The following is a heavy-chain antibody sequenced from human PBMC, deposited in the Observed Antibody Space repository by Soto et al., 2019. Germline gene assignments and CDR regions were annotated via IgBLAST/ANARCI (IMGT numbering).Heavy chain of an antibody. CDR3: ARDGWYSSGWYIGY. Sequence: PGGSLRLSCAASGFTVSSNYMSWVRQAPGKGLEWVSVIYSGGSTYYADSVKGRFTISRHNSKNTLYLQMNSLRAEDTAVYYCARDGWYSSGWYIGYWGQGTLVTVSS. CDR1: GFTVSSNY. J-gene: IGHJ4*02. CDR2: IYSGGST. V-gene: IGHV3-53*04. D-gene: IGHD6-19*01.